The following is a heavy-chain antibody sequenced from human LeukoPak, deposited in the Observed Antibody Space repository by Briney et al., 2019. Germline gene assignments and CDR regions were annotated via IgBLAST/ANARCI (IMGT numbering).Heavy chain of an antibody. J-gene: IGHJ4*02. CDR3: ARDMNPTHYFDY. Sequence: KPSETLSLTCNVSGYSISSGYYWAWIRQAPGKGLEWIGSIYHSGYTHYNPSLKGRATISVDTSKNDFSLKLSSVAAADTAIYYCARDMNPTHYFDYWGQGILVTVSS. D-gene: IGHD3-16*01. CDR1: GYSISSGYY. CDR2: IYHSGYT. V-gene: IGHV4-38-2*02.